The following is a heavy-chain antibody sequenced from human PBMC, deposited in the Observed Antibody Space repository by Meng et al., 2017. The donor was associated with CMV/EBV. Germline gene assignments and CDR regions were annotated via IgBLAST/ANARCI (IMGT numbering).Heavy chain of an antibody. V-gene: IGHV1-69*10. CDR1: GGTFSSYA. CDR2: IIPILGIA. CDR3: ASGPERWYQPRRNWFDP. D-gene: IGHD2-2*01. Sequence: SVKVSCKASGGTFSSYAISWVRQAPGQGLEWMGGIIPILGIANYAQKFQGRVTITADESTSTAYMELSSLRSEDTAVYYCASGPERWYQPRRNWFDPWGQGTLVTVSS. J-gene: IGHJ5*02.